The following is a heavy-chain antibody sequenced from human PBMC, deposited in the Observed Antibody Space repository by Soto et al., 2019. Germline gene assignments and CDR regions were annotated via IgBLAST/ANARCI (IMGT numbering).Heavy chain of an antibody. Sequence: GGSLRLSCAASGFTFSSYWMHWVRQSPGKGLVWVSQIDSDGRSTTYADTVKGRFTVSRDNAKNKLFLQMNSLRAEDTAVYYCVRDYDSSGFYSGHWGQGTLVTVSS. CDR3: VRDYDSSGFYSGH. D-gene: IGHD3-22*01. CDR1: GFTFSSYW. CDR2: IDSDGRST. V-gene: IGHV3-74*03. J-gene: IGHJ4*02.